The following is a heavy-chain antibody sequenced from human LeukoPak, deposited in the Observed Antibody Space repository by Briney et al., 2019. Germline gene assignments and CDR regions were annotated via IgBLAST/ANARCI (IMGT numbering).Heavy chain of an antibody. CDR3: ARYCNDGCLGTFDV. J-gene: IGHJ3*01. Sequence: SETLSLTCSVSGGSLNPYYWSWIRQSAGKGLEWVGRIYTNGNTAYNPSLKSRVTMSADTSKNQFYLKLSSVTAADTALYYCARYCNDGCLGTFDVWGQGTMVTVS. D-gene: IGHD2/OR15-2a*01. CDR2: IYTNGNT. CDR1: GGSLNPYY. V-gene: IGHV4-4*07.